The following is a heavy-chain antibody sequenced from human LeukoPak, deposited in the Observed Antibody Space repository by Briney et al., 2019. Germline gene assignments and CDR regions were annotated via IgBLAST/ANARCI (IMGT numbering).Heavy chain of an antibody. J-gene: IGHJ4*02. CDR3: ARGDGGNAHFDY. Sequence: SETLSLTCAVSGYSISSGYYWSWIRQPPGKGLEWIGYIYYRGSTYYNPSLKSRVTISVDTSKNQFSLKLSSVTAADTAVYYCARGDGGNAHFDYWGQGTLVTVSS. CDR1: GYSISSGYY. V-gene: IGHV4-30-4*08. D-gene: IGHD4-23*01. CDR2: IYYRGST.